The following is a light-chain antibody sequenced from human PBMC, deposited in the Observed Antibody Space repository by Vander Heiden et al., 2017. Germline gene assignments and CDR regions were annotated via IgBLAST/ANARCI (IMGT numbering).Light chain of an antibody. CDR3: QVWDNGCVV. V-gene: IGLV3-9*01. J-gene: IGLJ2*01. CDR2: RDN. CDR1: NIGSKN. Sequence: SYDLTQALSVSVALGQTARITCGGKNIGSKNVHWYQQKPGQAPALVIYRDNNRPSGIPERLSGSNSGNTATLTISSAQVGDEADYFCQVWDNGCVVFGGGTKLTVL.